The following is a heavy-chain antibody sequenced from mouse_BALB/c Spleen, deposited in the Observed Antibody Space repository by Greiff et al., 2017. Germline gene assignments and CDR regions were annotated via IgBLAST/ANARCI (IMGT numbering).Heavy chain of an antibody. V-gene: IGHV7-3*02. CDR2: IRNKANGYTT. CDR1: GFTFTDYY. J-gene: IGHJ3*01. Sequence: EVQRVESGGGLVQPGGSLRLSCATSGFTFTDYYMSWVRQPPGKALEWLGFIRNKANGYTTEYSASVKGRFTISRDNSQSILYLQMNTLRAEDSATYYCARDRYYGSSYWFAYWGQGTLVTVSA. CDR3: ARDRYYGSSYWFAY. D-gene: IGHD1-1*01.